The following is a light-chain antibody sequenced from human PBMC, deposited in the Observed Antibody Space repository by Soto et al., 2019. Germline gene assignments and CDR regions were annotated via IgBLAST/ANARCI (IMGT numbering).Light chain of an antibody. V-gene: IGKV3D-15*01. CDR2: AAS. Sequence: SHYPCSLSLSPGARATLSCRASQTVSRSLAWYQQKPGQAPRLLIYAASTRATGIPDRFSGSGSGTDFTLTISGLQSEDFAVYYCQQYIDWPRTFGQGTKVDIK. J-gene: IGKJ1*01. CDR1: QTVSRS. CDR3: QQYIDWPRT.